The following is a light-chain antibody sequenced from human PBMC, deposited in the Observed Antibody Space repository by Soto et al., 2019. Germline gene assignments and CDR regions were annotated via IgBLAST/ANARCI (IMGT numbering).Light chain of an antibody. V-gene: IGKV1-5*03. Sequence: DFQMNQSPSNLSGSVGDRVTITCRASQTISSWLAWYQQKPGKAPKLLIHKASSLESGVPSRFSGSGSGTEFTLTISSLQPDDFATYYCQQYNSYRPFGQGTKV. CDR3: QQYNSYRP. CDR1: QTISSW. CDR2: KAS. J-gene: IGKJ1*01.